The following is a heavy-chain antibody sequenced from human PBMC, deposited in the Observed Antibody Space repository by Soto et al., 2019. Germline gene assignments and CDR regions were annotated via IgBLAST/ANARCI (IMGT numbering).Heavy chain of an antibody. V-gene: IGHV3-21*01. Sequence: GGSLRLSCAASGFTFSSYSMNWVRQAPGKGLEWVSSISSSSSYIYYADSVKGRFTISRDNAKNSLYLQMNSLRAEDTAVYYCARDQYQSFSSSTCFQHWGQGTLVTVSS. D-gene: IGHD6-6*01. CDR2: ISSSSSYI. CDR1: GFTFSSYS. J-gene: IGHJ1*01. CDR3: ARDQYQSFSSSTCFQH.